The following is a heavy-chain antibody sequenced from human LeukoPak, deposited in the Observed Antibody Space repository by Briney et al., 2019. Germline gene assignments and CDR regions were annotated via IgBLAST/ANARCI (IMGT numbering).Heavy chain of an antibody. Sequence: GGSLRLSCEASVFTFSSYSMSWVRQAPGKGLEWVSAISGSGVTTHYAGSVKGRFSISRDNSKNTLYLQMNSLRAEDTALYYCAKKVVVGATSPYSDFQDWGQGTLVTVSS. CDR3: AKKVVVGATSPYSDFQD. J-gene: IGHJ1*01. CDR2: ISGSGVTT. CDR1: VFTFSSYS. D-gene: IGHD1-26*01. V-gene: IGHV3-23*01.